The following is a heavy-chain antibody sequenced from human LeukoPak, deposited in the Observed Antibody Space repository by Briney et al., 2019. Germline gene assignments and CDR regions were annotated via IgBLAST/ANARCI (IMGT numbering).Heavy chain of an antibody. Sequence: GGSLRLSCAASGFTGSNNYMSWVRQAPGKGLEWVAVISYDGSNKYYADSVKGRFIISRDNSKNTLYLQMNSLRAEDTAVYYCARRPIKYYYYGMDVWGQGTTVTVSS. CDR1: GFTGSNNY. CDR3: ARRPIKYYYYGMDV. V-gene: IGHV3-30*03. CDR2: ISYDGSNK. J-gene: IGHJ6*02.